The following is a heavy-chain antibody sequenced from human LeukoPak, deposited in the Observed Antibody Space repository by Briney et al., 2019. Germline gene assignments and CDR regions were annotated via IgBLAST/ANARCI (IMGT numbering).Heavy chain of an antibody. Sequence: GRSLRLSCAASGFTFSSCGMHWVRQAPGKGLEWVAVIWYDGSNKYYADSVKGRFTISRDNSKNTLYLQMNSLRAEDTAVYYCARDRGSYSGRVFDYWGQGTLVTVSS. V-gene: IGHV3-33*01. CDR3: ARDRGSYSGRVFDY. D-gene: IGHD1-26*01. J-gene: IGHJ4*02. CDR2: IWYDGSNK. CDR1: GFTFSSCG.